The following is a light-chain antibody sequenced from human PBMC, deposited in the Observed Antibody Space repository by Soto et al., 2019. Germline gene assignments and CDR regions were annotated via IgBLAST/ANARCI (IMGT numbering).Light chain of an antibody. Sequence: FQRTKCPSTLSASVGDRVAITCRASQSIGIWLAWYQQKPGKAPRFLIYKASTLESGVPSRFSGSGSGTEFTLTISSLQPEDFGSYYCQQYKDYSWTFGQGTKVEIK. J-gene: IGKJ1*01. V-gene: IGKV1-5*03. CDR3: QQYKDYSWT. CDR1: QSIGIW. CDR2: KAS.